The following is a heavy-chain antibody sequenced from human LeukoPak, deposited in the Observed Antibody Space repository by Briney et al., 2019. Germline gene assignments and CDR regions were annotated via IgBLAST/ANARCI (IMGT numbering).Heavy chain of an antibody. CDR1: GDSVSSNSAA. CDR3: AREFPWYGSGSSYDY. J-gene: IGHJ4*02. Sequence: SQTLSLTCAISGDSVSSNSAAWNWIRQSPSRGLEWLGRTYYRSKWYNDYAVPVKSRITINPDTSKNQFSLQLNSVTPEDTAVYYCAREFPWYGSGSSYDYWGQGTLVTVSS. D-gene: IGHD3-10*01. V-gene: IGHV6-1*01. CDR2: TYYRSKWYN.